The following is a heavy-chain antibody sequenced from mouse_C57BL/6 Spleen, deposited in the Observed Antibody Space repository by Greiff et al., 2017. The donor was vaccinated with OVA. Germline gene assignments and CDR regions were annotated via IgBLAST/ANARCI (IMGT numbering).Heavy chain of an antibody. CDR1: GYTFTDYE. Sequence: QVQLKESGAELVRPGASVTLSCKASGYTFTDYEMHWVKQTPVHGLEWIGAIDPETGGTAYNQKFTGKAILTADKSSSTAYLELRSLTSEDSAVYYCTRDTTVVARFAYWGQGTLVTVSA. D-gene: IGHD1-1*01. CDR3: TRDTTVVARFAY. V-gene: IGHV1-15*01. CDR2: IDPETGGT. J-gene: IGHJ3*01.